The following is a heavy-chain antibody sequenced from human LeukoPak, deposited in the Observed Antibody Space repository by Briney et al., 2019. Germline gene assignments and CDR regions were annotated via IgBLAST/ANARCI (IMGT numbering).Heavy chain of an antibody. V-gene: IGHV4-4*07. CDR3: AGASYDSSGVH. CDR2: IYISGIT. CDR1: GGSISSHY. Sequence: SETLSLTCTVSGGSISSHYWSWIRQPAGKGPEWIGRIYISGITNYNPSLKSRVTMSVDTSKNQFSLKLSSVTAADTAVYYCAGASYDSSGVHWGQGTLVTVPS. D-gene: IGHD3-22*01. J-gene: IGHJ4*02.